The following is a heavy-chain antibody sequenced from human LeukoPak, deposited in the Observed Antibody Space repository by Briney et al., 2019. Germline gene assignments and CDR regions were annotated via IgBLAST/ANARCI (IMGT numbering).Heavy chain of an antibody. CDR2: IYYSGST. CDR1: GGSISSSSYY. Sequence: SETLSLTCTVSGGSISSSSYYWGWIRQPPGKGLEWIGNIYYSGSTYYNPSLKSRVTISVDTSKNQFSLKLNSVTAADTAVYYCARVDGSCSGGSCPSGNWFDPWGQGTLVTVSS. J-gene: IGHJ5*02. V-gene: IGHV4-39*07. CDR3: ARVDGSCSGGSCPSGNWFDP. D-gene: IGHD2-15*01.